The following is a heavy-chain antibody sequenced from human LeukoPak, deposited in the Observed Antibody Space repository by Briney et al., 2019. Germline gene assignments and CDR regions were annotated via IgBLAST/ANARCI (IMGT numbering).Heavy chain of an antibody. V-gene: IGHV5-51*01. CDR1: GYTFTTYW. D-gene: IGHD6-13*01. CDR3: VRHGLGSSWFGFDY. CDR2: IYPGDSDP. J-gene: IGHJ4*02. Sequence: GESLKISCKGSGYTFTTYWIGWVRQMPATGLEWMGIIYPGDSDPRYSPSFQGQVTISADTSISTAYLQWSSLKASDSAMYYCVRHGLGSSWFGFDYWGQGTLVTVSS.